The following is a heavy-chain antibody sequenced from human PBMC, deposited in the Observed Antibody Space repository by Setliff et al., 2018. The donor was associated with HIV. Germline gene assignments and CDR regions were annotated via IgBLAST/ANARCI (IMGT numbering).Heavy chain of an antibody. J-gene: IGHJ4*02. V-gene: IGHV1-69*13. CDR3: ARGLLPFDY. CDR2: IIPMYGVA. D-gene: IGHD3-16*01. CDR1: GGTFSSYV. Sequence: ASVKVSCKASGGTFSSYVISWVRQAPGQGPEWMGGIIPMYGVANYAQKFQGRVTITADESTSTAYMELSSLRSEYTAVYYCARGLLPFDYWGQGTLVTVSS.